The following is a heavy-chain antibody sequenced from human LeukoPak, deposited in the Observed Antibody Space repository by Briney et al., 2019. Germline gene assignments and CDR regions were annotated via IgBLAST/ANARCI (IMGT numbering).Heavy chain of an antibody. V-gene: IGHV3-33*01. J-gene: IGHJ3*02. Sequence: PGGSLRLSCSASGFAFSNYGVHWVRQAPGKGLEWVAVIWYDGSYKYYADSVKGRFTISRDNSKNTLYLQMNSLRAEDTAVYYCARECFYDSSGYSDAFDIWGQGTMVTVSS. CDR1: GFAFSNYG. CDR3: ARECFYDSSGYSDAFDI. CDR2: IWYDGSYK. D-gene: IGHD3-22*01.